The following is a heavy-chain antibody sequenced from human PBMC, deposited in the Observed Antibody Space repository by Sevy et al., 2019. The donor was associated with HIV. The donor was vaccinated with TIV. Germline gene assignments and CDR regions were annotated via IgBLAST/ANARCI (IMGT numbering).Heavy chain of an antibody. CDR3: ARGPKCLQDY. Sequence: ASVKVSCKASGGTFSAYAISGVRQAPGKGLEWMGGIIPIFGTANYAQKFQGRVTITADKSTSTAYMELSSLRSEDTAVYYCARGPKCLQDYWGQGTLVTVSS. J-gene: IGHJ4*02. D-gene: IGHD1-1*01. CDR1: GGTFSAYA. CDR2: IIPIFGTA. V-gene: IGHV1-69*06.